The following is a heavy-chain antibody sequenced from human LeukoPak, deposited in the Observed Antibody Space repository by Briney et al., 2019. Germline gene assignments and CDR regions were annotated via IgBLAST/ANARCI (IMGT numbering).Heavy chain of an antibody. CDR3: TRVGYCSGGSCYSIKSAWFDP. Sequence: SQTLPLTCAISGDSVSSNSAAWNWIRQSPSRGLEWLGRTYYRSKWYNDYAVSVKSRITINPDTSKNQFSLQLNSVTPEDTAVYYCTRVGYCSGGSCYSIKSAWFDPWGQGTLVTVSS. CDR2: TYYRSKWYN. V-gene: IGHV6-1*01. CDR1: GDSVSSNSAA. J-gene: IGHJ5*02. D-gene: IGHD2-15*01.